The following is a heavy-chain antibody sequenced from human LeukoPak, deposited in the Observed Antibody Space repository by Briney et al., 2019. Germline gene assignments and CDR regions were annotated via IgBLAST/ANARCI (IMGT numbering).Heavy chain of an antibody. V-gene: IGHV4-61*02. Sequence: PSGTLSLTCNVSDASINSGLYFYTWIRQPAGKGLEWIGRVFNSGYTDYKPSLKSRVTISVDTSKSQFSLRLTSVTAADTAVYYCARGNGWSGLDSWGQGTLVTVSS. CDR1: DASINSGLYF. D-gene: IGHD6-19*01. CDR2: VFNSGYT. J-gene: IGHJ4*02. CDR3: ARGNGWSGLDS.